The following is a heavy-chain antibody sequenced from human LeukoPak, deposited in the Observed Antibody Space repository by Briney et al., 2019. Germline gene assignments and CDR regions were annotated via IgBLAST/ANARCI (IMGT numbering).Heavy chain of an antibody. V-gene: IGHV3-21*01. CDR2: ISSSSIYI. CDR1: GFTVSSNY. Sequence: GGSLRLSCAASGFTVSSNYMSWVRQAPGKGLEWVSFISSSSIYIYYADSVKGRFTMSRDNAKNSLYLQMNSLRAEDAAVYYCARGTYTSQPNWFDPWGQGTLVTVSS. CDR3: ARGTYTSQPNWFDP. D-gene: IGHD3-16*01. J-gene: IGHJ5*02.